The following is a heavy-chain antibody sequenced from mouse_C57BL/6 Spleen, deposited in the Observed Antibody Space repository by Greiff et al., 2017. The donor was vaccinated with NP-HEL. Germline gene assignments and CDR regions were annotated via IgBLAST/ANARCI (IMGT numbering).Heavy chain of an antibody. CDR2: IDPEDGET. D-gene: IGHD2-4*01. V-gene: IGHV14-2*01. CDR1: GFNIKDYY. Sequence: VQLKESGAELVKPGASVKLSCIASGFNIKDYYMHWVKQRTEQGLEWIGRIDPEDGETKYAPKFQGKATITADTSSNTAYLQLSSLTSEDTAVYYCARRRLRRTETYAMDYWGQGTSVTVSS. CDR3: ARRRLRRTETYAMDY. J-gene: IGHJ4*01.